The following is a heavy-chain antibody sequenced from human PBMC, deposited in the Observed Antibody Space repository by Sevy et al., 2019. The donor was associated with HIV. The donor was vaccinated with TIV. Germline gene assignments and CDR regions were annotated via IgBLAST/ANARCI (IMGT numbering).Heavy chain of an antibody. J-gene: IGHJ3*02. CDR2: VFPGNSDV. CDR1: GYWFTSHW. Sequence: GESLKISCETSGYWFTSHWIGWVRRMPGKGLEWVGIVFPGNSDVRYAPSFQGQVTISVDKSISVAYLQWSSLKASDTAMYYCVRGGHLPIHSFDIWGQGTMVTV. V-gene: IGHV5-51*01. CDR3: VRGGHLPIHSFDI. D-gene: IGHD2-15*01.